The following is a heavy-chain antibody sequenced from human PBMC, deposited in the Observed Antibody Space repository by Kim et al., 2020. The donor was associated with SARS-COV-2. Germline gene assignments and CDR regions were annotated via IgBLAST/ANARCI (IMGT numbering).Heavy chain of an antibody. CDR2: ISSSGSTI. Sequence: GGSRRLSCAASGFTFSSYEMNWVRQAPGKGLEWVSYISSSGSTIYYADSVKGRFTISRDNAKNSLYLQMNSLRAEDTAVYYCAREYLPGGWYFDLWGRGTLVTVSS. CDR3: AREYLPGGWYFDL. D-gene: IGHD2-2*01. V-gene: IGHV3-48*03. J-gene: IGHJ2*01. CDR1: GFTFSSYE.